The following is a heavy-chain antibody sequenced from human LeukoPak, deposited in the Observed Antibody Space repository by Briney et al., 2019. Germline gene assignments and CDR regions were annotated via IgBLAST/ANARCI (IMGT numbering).Heavy chain of an antibody. CDR1: GFTFSSYG. Sequence: PGGSLRLSCAASGFTFSSYGMSWVRQAPRKGLEWVSAISGSGGSTYYADSVKGRFTISRDNSKNSLYLQMNSLRAEDTAVYYCARSDNWWELLRGAFDIWGQGTMVTVSS. J-gene: IGHJ3*02. D-gene: IGHD1-26*01. V-gene: IGHV3-23*01. CDR2: ISGSGGST. CDR3: ARSDNWWELLRGAFDI.